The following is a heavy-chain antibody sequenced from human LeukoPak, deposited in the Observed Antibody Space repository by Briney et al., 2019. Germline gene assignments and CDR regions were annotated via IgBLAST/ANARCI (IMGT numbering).Heavy chain of an antibody. Sequence: GESLKISCEGSGYSFTSYWVAWVRQMPGKGLEWMGIIYPGDSDTRYSPSFQGQVTISADKSISTACLQWRSLKASDTAMYYCARQWYEDTAMVDYWGQGTLVTVSS. D-gene: IGHD5-18*01. V-gene: IGHV5-51*01. CDR3: ARQWYEDTAMVDY. CDR1: GYSFTSYW. CDR2: IYPGDSDT. J-gene: IGHJ4*02.